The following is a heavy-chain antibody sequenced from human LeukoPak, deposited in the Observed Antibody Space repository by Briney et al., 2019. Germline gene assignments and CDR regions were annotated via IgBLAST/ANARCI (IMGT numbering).Heavy chain of an antibody. J-gene: IGHJ4*02. CDR1: GYNFISNW. CDR3: ARITMVRGVINVVDY. Sequence: GESLKISCQGSGYNFISNWIGWVRPTPGKGLEFLGIIYPHDSETIYSPSFQGQVTVSVDKSISTAYLQWSSLKASDTAMYYCARITMVRGVINVVDYWGQGTLVTVSS. D-gene: IGHD3-10*01. V-gene: IGHV5-51*01. CDR2: IYPHDSET.